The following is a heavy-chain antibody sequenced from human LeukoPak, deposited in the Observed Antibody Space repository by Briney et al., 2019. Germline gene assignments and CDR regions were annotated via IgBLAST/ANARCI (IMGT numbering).Heavy chain of an antibody. V-gene: IGHV3-74*01. J-gene: IGHJ6*02. Sequence: GGSLRLSCVASGFTFSSYWMHWVRQDPRKGLVWVSRINGDGRNINYADSVRGRFSISRDNAKNTLYLQMNTLRVEDTAVYYCTRDLMDYDVSTGLHHYYMDVWGQGTTVTVSS. CDR3: TRDLMDYDVSTGLHHYYMDV. CDR1: GFTFSSYW. CDR2: INGDGRNI. D-gene: IGHD3-9*01.